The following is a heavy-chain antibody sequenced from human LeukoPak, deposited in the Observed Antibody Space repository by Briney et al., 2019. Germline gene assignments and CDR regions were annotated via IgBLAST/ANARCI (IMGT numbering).Heavy chain of an antibody. CDR3: ARVEGYYYYMDV. CDR2: IIPIFGTA. CDR1: GGTFSSYA. Sequence: SVKVSCKASGGTFSSYAISWVRQAPGQGLEWMGGIIPIFGTADYAQKFQGRVTITADESTSTAYMELSSLRSEGTAVYYCARVEGYYYYMDVWGKGTTVTVSS. V-gene: IGHV1-69*13. J-gene: IGHJ6*03. D-gene: IGHD5-24*01.